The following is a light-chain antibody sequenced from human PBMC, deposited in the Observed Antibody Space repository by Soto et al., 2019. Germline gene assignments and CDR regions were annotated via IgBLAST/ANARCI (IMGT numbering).Light chain of an antibody. CDR2: TNN. CDR3: QSYDSRLSAYV. CDR1: SSNIGAGYD. V-gene: IGLV1-40*01. Sequence: VLTQPPSVSGAPGQRVTISCTGSSSNIGAGYDVHWYLQVPGTAPKLLVYTNNNRPSGVPDRFSGSKSDTSASLAITGLQAEDEADYYCQSYDSRLSAYVFGTGTK. J-gene: IGLJ1*01.